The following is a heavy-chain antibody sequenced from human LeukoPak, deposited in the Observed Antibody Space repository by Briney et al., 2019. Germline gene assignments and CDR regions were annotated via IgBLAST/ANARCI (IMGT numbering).Heavy chain of an antibody. CDR1: GYSFSSYW. J-gene: IGHJ6*03. CDR3: ARRHNGGWSNPFHSYMDV. Sequence: GESLKISCQGSGYSFSSYWIGWVRQMPGKGLEWMGIIYPGDSGATYSPSFQGQVTISVDKSISTAYLQWSSLKASDTAMYYCARRHNGGWSNPFHSYMDVWGKGTTVTVSS. CDR2: IYPGDSGA. V-gene: IGHV5-51*01. D-gene: IGHD6-19*01.